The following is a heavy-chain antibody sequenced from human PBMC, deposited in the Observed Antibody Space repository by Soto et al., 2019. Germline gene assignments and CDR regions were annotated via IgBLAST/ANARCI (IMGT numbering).Heavy chain of an antibody. Sequence: QVQLQESGPGLVKPSQTLSLTCTVSGGSISSGDYSWSWIRQPPGKGLEWVGYIYYSGSTYYNPSLKSRVTISVDTSKNQFSLKLSSVTAADTAVYYCAREGYCSSTSCYTGNAFDIWGQGTMVTVSS. V-gene: IGHV4-30-4*01. D-gene: IGHD2-2*02. CDR3: AREGYCSSTSCYTGNAFDI. CDR1: GGSISSGDYS. CDR2: IYYSGST. J-gene: IGHJ3*02.